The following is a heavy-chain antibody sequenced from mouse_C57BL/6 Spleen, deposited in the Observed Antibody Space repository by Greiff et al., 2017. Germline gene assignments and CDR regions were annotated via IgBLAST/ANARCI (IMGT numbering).Heavy chain of an antibody. CDR2: IWSGGST. D-gene: IGHD2-1*01. V-gene: IGHV2-2*01. Sequence: VQLVESGPGLVQPSQSLSITCTVSGFSLTSYGVHWVRQSPGKGLEWLGVIWSGGSTDYNAAFISRLSISKDNSKSQVFFKMNSLQADDTAIYYCARGWYGGYFDVWGTGTTVTVSS. J-gene: IGHJ1*03. CDR1: GFSLTSYG. CDR3: ARGWYGGYFDV.